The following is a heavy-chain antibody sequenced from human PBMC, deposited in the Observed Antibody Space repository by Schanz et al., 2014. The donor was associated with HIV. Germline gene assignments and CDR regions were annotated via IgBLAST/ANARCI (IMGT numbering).Heavy chain of an antibody. J-gene: IGHJ4*02. D-gene: IGHD3-10*01. CDR3: ARVFGRTYGLPDY. CDR2: ISVNGATR. V-gene: IGHV3-11*01. Sequence: QVDLVESGGGVVQPGGSLRLSCAASGFTFTDNYMSWIRQAPGKGLEWLSYISVNGATREYADSVKGRFTISRDNARTSLYLQMNSLRAEDTAVYYCARVFGRTYGLPDYWGQGTLVTVSS. CDR1: GFTFTDNY.